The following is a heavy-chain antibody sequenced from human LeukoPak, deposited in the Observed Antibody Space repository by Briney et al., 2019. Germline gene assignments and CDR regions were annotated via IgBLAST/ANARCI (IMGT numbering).Heavy chain of an antibody. D-gene: IGHD6-19*01. J-gene: IGHJ4*02. V-gene: IGHV4-34*01. CDR3: ARRDSSGDFDY. Sequence: SETLSLTCAVYGGSFSGYYWSWIRQPPGKGLEWIGEINHSGSTNHNPSLKSRVTISVDTSKNQFSLKLSSVTAADTAVYYCARRDSSGDFDYWGQGTLVAVSS. CDR2: INHSGST. CDR1: GGSFSGYY.